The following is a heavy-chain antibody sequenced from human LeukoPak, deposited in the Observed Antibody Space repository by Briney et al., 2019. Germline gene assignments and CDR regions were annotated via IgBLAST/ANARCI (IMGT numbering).Heavy chain of an antibody. CDR2: MYYRGSV. Sequence: SETLSLTCAVSGYSISSGYYWGWIRQPPGKGLEWIATMYYRGSVYYNPSLKSRVTISVDTSKNQLSLKLSSVTAADTAVYFCARGISALEYWGQGTLVTVSS. J-gene: IGHJ4*02. D-gene: IGHD1-20*01. V-gene: IGHV4-38-2*01. CDR1: GYSISSGYY. CDR3: ARGISALEY.